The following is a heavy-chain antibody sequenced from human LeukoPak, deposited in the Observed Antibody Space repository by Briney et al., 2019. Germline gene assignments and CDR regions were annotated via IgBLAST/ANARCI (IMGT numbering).Heavy chain of an antibody. CDR3: ARGPLRYYYDSSGYYFDY. V-gene: IGHV4-38-2*02. CDR2: IYHSGST. Sequence: SETLSLTCTVSGYSISSGYYWGWIRQPPGKGLEWIGSIYHSGSTYYNPSLKSRVTISVDTSKNQFSLKLSSVTAADTAVYYCARGPLRYYYDSSGYYFDYWGQGTLVTVSS. CDR1: GYSISSGYY. J-gene: IGHJ4*02. D-gene: IGHD3-22*01.